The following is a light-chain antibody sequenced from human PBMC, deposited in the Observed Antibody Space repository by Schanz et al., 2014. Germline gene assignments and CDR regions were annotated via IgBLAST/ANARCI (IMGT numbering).Light chain of an antibody. CDR2: DAT. V-gene: IGKV1-33*01. CDR3: EQYYSLPLT. CDR1: QDISYY. Sequence: DIQMAQSPSSLSASVGDRITISCQASQDISYYLNWYQQKPGKAPRLLIYDATNTDAGVPSRFSGSGSGTDFTLTISGLQAEDVAVYYCEQYYSLPLTFGGGTKVEIK. J-gene: IGKJ4*01.